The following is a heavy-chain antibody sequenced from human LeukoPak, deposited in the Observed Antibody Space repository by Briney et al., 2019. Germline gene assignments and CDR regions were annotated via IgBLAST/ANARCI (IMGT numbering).Heavy chain of an antibody. J-gene: IGHJ4*02. Sequence: GGFLRLSCAVTAVTFSSYGMNWVRQAPWKGLEWVSSISSSSSYIYYADSVKGRFTISRDNAKNSLYLQMNSLRAEDTAVYYCARSGGDYFDYWGQGTLVTVSS. CDR3: ARSGGDYFDY. CDR2: ISSSSSYI. D-gene: IGHD2-15*01. V-gene: IGHV3-21*01. CDR1: AVTFSSYG.